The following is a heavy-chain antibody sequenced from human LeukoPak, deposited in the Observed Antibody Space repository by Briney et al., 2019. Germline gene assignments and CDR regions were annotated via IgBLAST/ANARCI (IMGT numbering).Heavy chain of an antibody. V-gene: IGHV4-34*01. CDR3: ARDRLLWFGGSYYYGMDV. Sequence: PSETLSLTCAVYGVSFSGYYWSWIRQPPGKGLEWIGEINHSGSTNYNPSPKSRVTISVDTSKNQFSLKLSSVTAADTAVYYCARDRLLWFGGSYYYGMDVWGKGTTVTVSS. J-gene: IGHJ6*04. D-gene: IGHD3-10*01. CDR2: INHSGST. CDR1: GVSFSGYY.